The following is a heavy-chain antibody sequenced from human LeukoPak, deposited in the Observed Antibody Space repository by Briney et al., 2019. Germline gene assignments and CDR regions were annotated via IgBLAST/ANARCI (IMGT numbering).Heavy chain of an antibody. CDR3: ARLYFSADRVYGDQWLVAVTKWFDP. Sequence: SETLSLTCTVSGGAIATSSYYWDWIRQPPGKGLEWIGSAHYIRGSFSNPSLKSRVTISTDTSKNQISLNVRSVTAADTAVYYCARLYFSADRVYGDQWLVAVTKWFDPWGPGALVTVSS. CDR1: GGAIATSSYY. CDR2: AHYIRGS. D-gene: IGHD6-19*01. V-gene: IGHV4-39*07. J-gene: IGHJ5*02.